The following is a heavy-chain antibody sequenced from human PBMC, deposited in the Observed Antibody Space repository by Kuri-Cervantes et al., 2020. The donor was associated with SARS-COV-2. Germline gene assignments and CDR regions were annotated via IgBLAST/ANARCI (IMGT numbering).Heavy chain of an antibody. Sequence: GESLKISCAASGFTFSSYAMHWVRQAPGKGLEWVAVISYDGSNKYYADSVKGRFTISRDNSKNTLYLQMNSLRAEDTAVYYCAKDRYQLLPPDAFDIWGRGTMVTVSS. D-gene: IGHD2-2*01. CDR3: AKDRYQLLPPDAFDI. CDR2: ISYDGSNK. J-gene: IGHJ3*02. V-gene: IGHV3-30-3*01. CDR1: GFTFSSYA.